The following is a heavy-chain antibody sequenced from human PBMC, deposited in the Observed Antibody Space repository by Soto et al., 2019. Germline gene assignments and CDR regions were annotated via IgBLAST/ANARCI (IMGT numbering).Heavy chain of an antibody. Sequence: GASVKVSCKASGGTFSSYAISWVRQAPGQGLEWMGGIIPIFGTANYAQKFQGRATITADESTSTAYMELSSLRSEDTAVYYCARDREYYDFWSGYYPEGYYGMDLWGQGTTVTVSS. CDR2: IIPIFGTA. CDR3: ARDREYYDFWSGYYPEGYYGMDL. D-gene: IGHD3-3*01. CDR1: GGTFSSYA. V-gene: IGHV1-69*13. J-gene: IGHJ6*02.